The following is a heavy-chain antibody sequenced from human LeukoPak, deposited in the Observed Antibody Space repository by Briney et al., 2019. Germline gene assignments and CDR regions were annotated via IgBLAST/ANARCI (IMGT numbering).Heavy chain of an antibody. CDR3: AKDYDILTYNWFDP. D-gene: IGHD3-9*01. V-gene: IGHV3-23*01. CDR2: ISGSGGST. J-gene: IGHJ5*02. Sequence: GGSLRLSCAASGFTVSSNYMSWVRQAPGKGLEWVSTISGSGGSTYYADSVKGRFTISRDNSKNTLYLQMNSLRAEDTAVYYCAKDYDILTYNWFDPWGQGTLVTVSS. CDR1: GFTVSSNY.